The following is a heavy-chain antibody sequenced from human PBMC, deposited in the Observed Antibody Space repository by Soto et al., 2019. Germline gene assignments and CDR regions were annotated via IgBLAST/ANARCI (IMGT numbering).Heavy chain of an antibody. CDR3: AKDAMGLRYYLDL. CDR1: GFTFSNFG. CDR2: VSYDGDKE. V-gene: IGHV3-30*18. D-gene: IGHD2-2*01. Sequence: GGSLRLSCAASGFTFSNFGMHWVRQAPGKGLEWVAVVSYDGDKEYYSDSVKGRFTISRDNSRDTLYLQMSSLRAEDTALYYCAKDAMGLRYYLDLWGPGTLVTVSS. J-gene: IGHJ4*02.